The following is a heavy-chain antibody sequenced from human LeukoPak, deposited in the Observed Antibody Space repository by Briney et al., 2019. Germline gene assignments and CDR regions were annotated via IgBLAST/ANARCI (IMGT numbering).Heavy chain of an antibody. CDR1: GGTFSSYA. CDR3: ARVDQEGHWYFDL. Sequence: SVKVSCKASGGTFSSYAISWVRQAPGQGLEWMGRIIPILGIANYAQKFQGRVTITADKSTSTAYMELSSLRSEDTAVYYCARVDQEGHWYFDLWGRGTLVTVSS. J-gene: IGHJ2*01. V-gene: IGHV1-69*04. CDR2: IIPILGIA.